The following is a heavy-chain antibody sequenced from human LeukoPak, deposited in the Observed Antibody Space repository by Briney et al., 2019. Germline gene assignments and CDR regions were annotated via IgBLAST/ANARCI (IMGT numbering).Heavy chain of an antibody. V-gene: IGHV3-74*01. J-gene: IGHJ4*02. CDR3: ARGVRNYYDSSGYYALFDY. CDR1: GFTFSTYW. D-gene: IGHD3-22*01. CDR2: IDSDRGTT. Sequence: PGGSLRLSCAASGFTFSTYWMHWVRQAPGKGLVWVSRIDSDRGTTSYADSVRGRFTISRDNAKNSLYLQMNSLRAEDTALYYCARGVRNYYDSSGYYALFDYWGQGTLVTVSS.